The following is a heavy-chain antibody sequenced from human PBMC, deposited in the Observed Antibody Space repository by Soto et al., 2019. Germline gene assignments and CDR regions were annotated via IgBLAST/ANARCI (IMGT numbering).Heavy chain of an antibody. Sequence: SVKVSCKASGFTFTSSAVQWVRQARGQRLEWIGWIVVGSGTANYAQKFQDRVTITADESTSTAYMELNSLRSEDTAVYYCARVVYYDSSGYYLNYYYYYGMDVWGQGTTVTVSS. V-gene: IGHV1-58*01. D-gene: IGHD3-22*01. CDR2: IVVGSGTA. J-gene: IGHJ6*02. CDR3: ARVVYYDSSGYYLNYYYYYGMDV. CDR1: GFTFTSSA.